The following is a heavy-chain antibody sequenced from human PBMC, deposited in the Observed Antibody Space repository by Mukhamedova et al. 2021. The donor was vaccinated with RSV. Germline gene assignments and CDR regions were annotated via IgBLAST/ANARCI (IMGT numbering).Heavy chain of an antibody. CDR2: FYTSENT. J-gene: IGHJ4*02. CDR1: Y. V-gene: IGHV4-4*08. Sequence: YWSWIRQVPGKGLEWIAYFYTSENTNHNPSLKSRVTMSADTSKKSVSLRLSSVTAADTAVYYCARYRMRTFYDMAFDTWGQGILGT. D-gene: IGHD3-9*01. CDR3: ARYRMRTFYDMAFDT.